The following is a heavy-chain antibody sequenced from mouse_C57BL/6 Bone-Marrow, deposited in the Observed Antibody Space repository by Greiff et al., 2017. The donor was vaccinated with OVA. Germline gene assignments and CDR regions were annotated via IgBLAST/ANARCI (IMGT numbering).Heavy chain of an antibody. J-gene: IGHJ3*01. V-gene: IGHV3-6*01. CDR2: ISYDGSN. Sequence: EVHLVESGPGLVKPSQSLSLTCSVTGYSITSGYYWNWIRQFPGNKLEWMGYISYDGSNNYNPSLKNRISITRDTSKNQFFLKLNSVTTEDTATYYCARGGAYYSNYETFAYWGQGTLVTVSA. D-gene: IGHD2-5*01. CDR1: GYSITSGYY. CDR3: ARGGAYYSNYETFAY.